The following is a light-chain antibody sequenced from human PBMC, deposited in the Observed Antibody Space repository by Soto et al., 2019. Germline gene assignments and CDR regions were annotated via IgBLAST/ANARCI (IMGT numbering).Light chain of an antibody. CDR3: QQYNSYSEA. CDR1: QTISSW. Sequence: DIQMTQSPSTLSGSVGDRVTITCRASQTISSWLAWYQQKPGKAPKPLIYKASTLKSGVPSRFSGSGSGTEFTLTISSLQPDDFATYYCQQYNSYSEAFGQRTKVELK. J-gene: IGKJ1*01. CDR2: KAS. V-gene: IGKV1-5*03.